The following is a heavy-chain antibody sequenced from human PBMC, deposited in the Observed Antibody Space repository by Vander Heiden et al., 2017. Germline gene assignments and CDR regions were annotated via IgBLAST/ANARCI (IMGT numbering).Heavy chain of an antibody. CDR1: GYTFTSYG. Sequence: QVQLVQSGAEVKKPGASVKVSCQASGYTFTSYGISWVRQAPGQGLEWMGWISAYNGNTNYAQKLQGRVTMTTDTSTSTAYMELRSLRSDDTAVYYCARITSYGDYVKRNDYWGQGTLVTVSS. J-gene: IGHJ4*02. D-gene: IGHD4-17*01. CDR2: ISAYNGNT. V-gene: IGHV1-18*01. CDR3: ARITSYGDYVKRNDY.